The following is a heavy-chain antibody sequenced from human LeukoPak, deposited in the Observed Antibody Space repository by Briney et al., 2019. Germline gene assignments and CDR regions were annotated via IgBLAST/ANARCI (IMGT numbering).Heavy chain of an antibody. D-gene: IGHD3-3*01. Sequence: SLRLSCAASGFTFDDYAMHWVRQAPGKGLEWVSGISWNSGSIGYADSVKGRFTISRDNAKNSLYLQMNSLRAEDTALYYCAKDMGFWSGYYDYWGQGTLVTVSS. CDR1: GFTFDDYA. CDR2: ISWNSGSI. V-gene: IGHV3-9*01. J-gene: IGHJ4*02. CDR3: AKDMGFWSGYYDY.